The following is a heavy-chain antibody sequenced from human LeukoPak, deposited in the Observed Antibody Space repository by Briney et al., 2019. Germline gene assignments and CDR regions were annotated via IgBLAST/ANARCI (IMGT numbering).Heavy chain of an antibody. CDR3: ARHYSAAGLFYLDY. V-gene: IGHV4-4*07. D-gene: IGHD6-13*01. CDR1: GGSISSYY. Sequence: SETLSLTCTVSGGSISSYYWSWIRQPAGKGLEWIGRIYTSGSTNYNPSLKSRVTMSVDTSKNQFSLKLSSVTAADTAVYYCARHYSAAGLFYLDYWGQGTLVTVSS. CDR2: IYTSGST. J-gene: IGHJ4*02.